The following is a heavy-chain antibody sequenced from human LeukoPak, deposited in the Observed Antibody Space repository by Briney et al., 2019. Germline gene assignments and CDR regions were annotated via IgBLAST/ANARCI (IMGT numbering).Heavy chain of an antibody. CDR2: IGTVGDT. J-gene: IGHJ4*02. CDR3: ARGYYDLSAIDY. Sequence: GGSLRLSCAASGFTFSSYDMLWVRQPTGKGLEWVSGIGTVGDTYYSGSVKGRFTISRENAKNSLYLQMNSLRAGDTAVYYCARGYYDLSAIDYWGQGTRVTVS. CDR1: GFTFSSYD. V-gene: IGHV3-13*01. D-gene: IGHD3-22*01.